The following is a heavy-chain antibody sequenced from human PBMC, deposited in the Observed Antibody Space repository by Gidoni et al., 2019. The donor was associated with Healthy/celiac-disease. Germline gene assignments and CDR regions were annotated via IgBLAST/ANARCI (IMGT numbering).Heavy chain of an antibody. Sequence: QITLKESGPTLVKPTQTLTLTCTFSGFSLSTSGVGVGWIRQPPGKALEWLALIYWDDDKRYSPSLKSRLTITKDTSKNQVVLTMTNMDPVDTATYYCAHRLATVKTRGGWFDPWGQGTLVTVSS. CDR2: IYWDDDK. CDR1: GFSLSTSGVG. CDR3: AHRLATVKTRGGWFDP. V-gene: IGHV2-5*02. J-gene: IGHJ5*02. D-gene: IGHD4-4*01.